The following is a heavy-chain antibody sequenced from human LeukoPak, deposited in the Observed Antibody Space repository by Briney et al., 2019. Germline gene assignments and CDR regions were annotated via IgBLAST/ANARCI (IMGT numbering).Heavy chain of an antibody. CDR3: AKDDYDSSGYYYVGKFDY. Sequence: GGSLRLSCAASGFTFSSYAMHWVRQAPGKGLEWVAVISNDGSKKQYADSVKGRFTISRDNSKNTLYLQMNSLRAEDTAVYYCAKDDYDSSGYYYVGKFDYWGQGTLVTVSS. CDR1: GFTFSSYA. CDR2: ISNDGSKK. V-gene: IGHV3-30*04. D-gene: IGHD3-22*01. J-gene: IGHJ4*02.